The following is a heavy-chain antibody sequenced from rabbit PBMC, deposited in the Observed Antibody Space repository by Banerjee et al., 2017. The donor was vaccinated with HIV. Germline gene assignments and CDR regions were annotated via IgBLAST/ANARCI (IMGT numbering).Heavy chain of an antibody. J-gene: IGHJ4*01. D-gene: IGHD1-1*01. CDR1: GFDFSSYY. Sequence: QLKESGGGLVQPGESLKLSCKASGFDFSSYYMSWVRQAPGKGLEWIGYIDPVFGSTYYASWVNGRFTISSHNAQNTLYLQLNSLTAADTATYFCARDINTSFKLWGPGTLVTDS. CDR2: IDPVFGST. V-gene: IGHV1S7*01. CDR3: ARDINTSFKL.